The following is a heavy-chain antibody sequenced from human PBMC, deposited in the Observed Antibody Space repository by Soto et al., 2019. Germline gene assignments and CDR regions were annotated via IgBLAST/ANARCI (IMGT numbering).Heavy chain of an antibody. V-gene: IGHV3-9*01. CDR2: ISWNSGSI. J-gene: IGHJ2*01. CDR3: AKDGTYYYDSSGYWYFDL. Sequence: SLRLSCAASGFTFDDYAMHWVRQAPGKGLEWVSGISWNSGSIGYADSVKGRFTISRDNAKNSLYLQMNSLRAEDTAVYYCAKDGTYYYDSSGYWYFDLWGRGTLVTVSS. D-gene: IGHD3-22*01. CDR1: GFTFDDYA.